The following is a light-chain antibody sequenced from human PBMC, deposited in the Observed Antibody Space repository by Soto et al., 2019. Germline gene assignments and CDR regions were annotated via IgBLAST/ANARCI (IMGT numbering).Light chain of an antibody. Sequence: SYELTQPXSVSVALGQTARITCGGNNIATKNVHWYQQEPGQAPVLVIYRNGNRPSGIPERFSGSNSGNTXXLTXSRAQAGDEADYYCQVWDSSTPVVFXGGXXXTVL. CDR3: QVWDSSTPVV. CDR2: RNG. CDR1: NIATKN. V-gene: IGLV3-9*01. J-gene: IGLJ2*01.